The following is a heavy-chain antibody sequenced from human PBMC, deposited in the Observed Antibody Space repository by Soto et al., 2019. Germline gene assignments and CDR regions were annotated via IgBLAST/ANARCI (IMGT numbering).Heavy chain of an antibody. Sequence: EVQLVESGGGLVQPGRSLRLSCAASGFTFDDYAMHWVRQAPGKSLEWVSGDSWNSGIIDYADAVKGRFTISRDNAKNSRYLQMNSLRAEDTALYYCAKGYSYGVLEPLGYWGQGTLVTVSS. J-gene: IGHJ4*02. CDR1: GFTFDDYA. CDR3: AKGYSYGVLEPLGY. V-gene: IGHV3-9*01. D-gene: IGHD5-18*01. CDR2: DSWNSGII.